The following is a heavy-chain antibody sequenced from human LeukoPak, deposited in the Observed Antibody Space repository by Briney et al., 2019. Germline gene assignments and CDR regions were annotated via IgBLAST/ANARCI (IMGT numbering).Heavy chain of an antibody. V-gene: IGHV3-23*01. CDR3: SKGRTVTGTLALDY. D-gene: IGHD6-19*01. J-gene: IGHJ4*02. CDR2: ISGSGDST. CDR1: GFTFNKYA. Sequence: GGSLRLSCAASGFTFNKYAMNWVRQPPGKGLEWVSAISGSGDSTYYADSVRGRFTISRDNSKNTLYLQMNSLRAEDTAVYYCSKGRTVTGTLALDYWGQGTLVTVSS.